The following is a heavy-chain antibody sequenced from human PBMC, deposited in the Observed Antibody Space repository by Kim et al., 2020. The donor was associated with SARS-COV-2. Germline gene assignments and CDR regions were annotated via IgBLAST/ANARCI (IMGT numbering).Heavy chain of an antibody. Sequence: SPKRRVPISVDTSKNQFSLKLGSVTAADTAVYYCARQYYYDSSGYYAMDVWGQGTTVTVSS. V-gene: IGHV4-39*01. CDR3: ARQYYYDSSGYYAMDV. J-gene: IGHJ6*02. D-gene: IGHD3-22*01.